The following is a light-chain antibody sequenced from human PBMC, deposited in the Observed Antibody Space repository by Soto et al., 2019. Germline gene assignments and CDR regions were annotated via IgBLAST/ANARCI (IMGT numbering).Light chain of an antibody. CDR1: QSVSSSY. CDR2: AAS. V-gene: IGKV3-20*01. J-gene: IGKJ4*01. CDR3: QQGGSSPLT. Sequence: EIVLTQSPGTLSLSPGERATLSCRASQSVSSSYLAWYQQKPGQAPRLLIYAASSRATGIPDRFSGSGSGTDFTLTISRLEPEDFAVYYCQQGGSSPLTFGGGTKVEIK.